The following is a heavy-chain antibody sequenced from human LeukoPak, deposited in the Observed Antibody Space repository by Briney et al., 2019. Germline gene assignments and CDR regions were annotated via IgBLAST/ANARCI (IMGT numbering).Heavy chain of an antibody. CDR3: ASGWELSN. CDR1: GGSISSHH. J-gene: IGHJ4*02. CDR2: IYYSGST. Sequence: SETLSLTCTVSGGSISSHHWSWIRQPPGKGLEWIGYIYYSGSTNYNPSLKSRVTISVDTSKNQFSLKLSSVTAADTAVYYCASGWELSNWGQGTLVTVSS. D-gene: IGHD1-26*01. V-gene: IGHV4-59*08.